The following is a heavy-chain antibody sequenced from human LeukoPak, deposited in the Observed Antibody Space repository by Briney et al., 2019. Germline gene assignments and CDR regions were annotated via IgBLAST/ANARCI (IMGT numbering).Heavy chain of an antibody. CDR1: GLTFSSYG. CDR3: AKDRYSYAFEYSDS. Sequence: GGSLRLSCAASGLTFSSYGMHWVRQAPGKGLDWVAVISNDGSKEYYADSVKGRFTISRDNSKNTLSLQVSSLRTEDTAVYYCAKDRYSYAFEYSDSWGQGTLVTVSS. D-gene: IGHD5-18*01. CDR2: ISNDGSKE. J-gene: IGHJ4*02. V-gene: IGHV3-30*18.